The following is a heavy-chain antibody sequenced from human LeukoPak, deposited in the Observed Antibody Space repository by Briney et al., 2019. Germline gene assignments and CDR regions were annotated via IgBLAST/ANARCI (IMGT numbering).Heavy chain of an antibody. V-gene: IGHV3-23*01. Sequence: GGSLRLSCAASGFSFSIHDMTWVRQAPGKGLEWVSTISNSDNSTYYADSVKGRFTFSRDNSKNTLYLQMNSLRAEDTAVYYCAKVDLERVYYYMDVWGKGTTVTVSS. CDR2: ISNSDNST. CDR3: AKVDLERVYYYMDV. D-gene: IGHD1-1*01. J-gene: IGHJ6*03. CDR1: GFSFSIHD.